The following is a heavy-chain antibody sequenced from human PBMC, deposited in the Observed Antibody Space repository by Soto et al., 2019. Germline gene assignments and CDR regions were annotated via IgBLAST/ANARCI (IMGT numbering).Heavy chain of an antibody. CDR2: ISYDGSKK. CDR3: AREEEQLGGYFQY. V-gene: IGHV3-30-3*01. CDR1: GLTFSSYA. D-gene: IGHD6-13*01. J-gene: IGHJ1*01. Sequence: QVQLVESGGGVVQPGRSLRLSCAASGLTFSSYAMHWVRQAPGKGLEWVALISYDGSKKYYADSVKGRFTISRDNSKNTLYLQMNSLRDEDTAVYYCAREEEQLGGYFQYWGQGTLVTVSS.